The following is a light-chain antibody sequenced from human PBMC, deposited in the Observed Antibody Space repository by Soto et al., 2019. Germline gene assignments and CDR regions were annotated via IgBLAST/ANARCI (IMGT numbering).Light chain of an antibody. Sequence: DIQMTQSPSSLSASVGDRVTITCRTSQSINIYLNWYQQKVGEPPRLLIFGASNLQSGVPSRFSGSGVGTQFTLTISSLQAEDVATYYCQQGYTKSPLTFAGGTKVDI. CDR1: QSINIY. CDR2: GAS. CDR3: QQGYTKSPLT. J-gene: IGKJ4*01. V-gene: IGKV1-39*01.